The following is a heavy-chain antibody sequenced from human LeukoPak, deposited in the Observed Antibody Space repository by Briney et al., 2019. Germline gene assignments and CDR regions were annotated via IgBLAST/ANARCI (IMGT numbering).Heavy chain of an antibody. J-gene: IGHJ4*02. V-gene: IGHV1-18*01. Sequence: ASVKVSCKASGYTFTSYGISWVRQAPGQGLEWMGWISGYNGNTNYAQQKLQGRVTMTTDTSKSTAYMELRRLRSDDTAVYYCARDLKRGYSSGRYSWGTGSSNDYWGQGTLVTVSS. D-gene: IGHD6-19*01. CDR3: ARDLKRGYSSGRYSWGTGSSNDY. CDR2: ISGYNGNT. CDR1: GYTFTSYG.